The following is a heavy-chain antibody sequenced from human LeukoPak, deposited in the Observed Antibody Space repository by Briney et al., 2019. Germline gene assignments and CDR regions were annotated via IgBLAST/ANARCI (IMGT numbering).Heavy chain of an antibody. CDR3: AKSRRDLYDAFDI. J-gene: IGHJ3*02. Sequence: GGSLRLSCAASGFTFSSYSMSWVRQAPGKGLEWVSAVSASGGSTYYADSVKGRFTISRDNSKNTLYLQMNSLRAEDTAVYYCAKSRRDLYDAFDIWGQGTMVTVSS. CDR2: VSASGGST. D-gene: IGHD1-1*01. CDR1: GFTFSSYS. V-gene: IGHV3-23*01.